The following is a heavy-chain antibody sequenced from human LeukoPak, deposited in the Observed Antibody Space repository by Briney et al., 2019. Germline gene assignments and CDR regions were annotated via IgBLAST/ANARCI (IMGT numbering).Heavy chain of an antibody. CDR3: AKALLGYCSSTSCYGFDY. V-gene: IGHV3-30*02. Sequence: TGGSLRLSCAASGFTFSSYGMHWVRQAPGKGLEWVAFIRYDGSNKYYADSVKGRFTISRDNSKNTLYLQMNSLRAEDTAVYYCAKALLGYCSSTSCYGFDYWGQGTLVTVSS. D-gene: IGHD2-2*01. CDR1: GFTFSSYG. J-gene: IGHJ4*02. CDR2: IRYDGSNK.